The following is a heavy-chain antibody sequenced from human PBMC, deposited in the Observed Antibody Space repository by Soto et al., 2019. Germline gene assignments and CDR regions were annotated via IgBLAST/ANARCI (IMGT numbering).Heavy chain of an antibody. J-gene: IGHJ4*02. CDR2: IDWDDDK. CDR3: ARASYYYDSSGYPDPFDY. Sequence: SGPTLVNPTQTLTLTCTFSGFSLSTSGMCVSWIRQPPGKALEWLALIDWDDDKYYSTSLKTRLTISKDTSKNQVVLTMTNMDPVDTATYYCARASYYYDSSGYPDPFDYRGQGTLVTVSS. CDR1: GFSLSTSGMC. D-gene: IGHD3-22*01. V-gene: IGHV2-70*01.